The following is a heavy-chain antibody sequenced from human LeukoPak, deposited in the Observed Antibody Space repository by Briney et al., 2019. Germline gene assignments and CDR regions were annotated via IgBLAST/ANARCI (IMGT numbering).Heavy chain of an antibody. J-gene: IGHJ4*02. V-gene: IGHV4-38-2*02. CDR1: GYSISSGYY. CDR3: ATSITMVRGVINPFDY. CDR2: IYHSGST. Sequence: SETLSLTCTVSGYSISSGYYWGWIRQPSGKGLEWIGSIYHSGSTYYNPSLKSRVTISVDTSKNQFSLKLSSVTAADTAVYYCATSITMVRGVINPFDYWGQGTLVTVSS. D-gene: IGHD3-10*01.